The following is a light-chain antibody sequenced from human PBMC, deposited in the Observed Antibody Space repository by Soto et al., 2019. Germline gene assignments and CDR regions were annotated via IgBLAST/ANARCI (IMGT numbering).Light chain of an antibody. CDR1: QGVSRK. Sequence: DIVMTQSPATLSVAPGERVTFSCRASQGVSRKLAWYQHKPGQAPRLLIYGASSRATGIPDRFSGSGSGADFTLTISRLEPEDFAVYYCQQFGSSPPMTFGQGTRLEIK. J-gene: IGKJ5*01. V-gene: IGKV3-20*01. CDR3: QQFGSSPPMT. CDR2: GAS.